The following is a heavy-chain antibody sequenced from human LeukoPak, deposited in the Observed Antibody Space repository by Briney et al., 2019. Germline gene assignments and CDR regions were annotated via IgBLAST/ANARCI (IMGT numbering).Heavy chain of an antibody. Sequence: GGSLRLSCAASGFTFSTYSMNWVRQAPGKGLQWVSSISSYSSNIYFADSVKGRFTISRDNSKNTLYLQMNSLRAEDTAVYYCAKDLGTPYNFDYWGQGTLVTVSS. V-gene: IGHV3-21*04. CDR2: ISSYSSNI. D-gene: IGHD2-15*01. CDR1: GFTFSTYS. CDR3: AKDLGTPYNFDY. J-gene: IGHJ4*02.